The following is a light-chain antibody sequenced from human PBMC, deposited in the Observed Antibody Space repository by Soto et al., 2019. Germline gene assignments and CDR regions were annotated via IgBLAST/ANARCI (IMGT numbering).Light chain of an antibody. V-gene: IGLV1-40*01. CDR1: NSNIGAGFD. Sequence: QAVVTQPPSVSGAPGQRVTISCTGSNSNIGAGFDVHWYQQLPGTAPKLLIYGNTNRPSGVPDRFSGSKSGTSASLAITGLQAEDEADYYCQSYDSSLSGRGVFGGGTKLTVL. CDR3: QSYDSSLSGRGV. J-gene: IGLJ3*02. CDR2: GNT.